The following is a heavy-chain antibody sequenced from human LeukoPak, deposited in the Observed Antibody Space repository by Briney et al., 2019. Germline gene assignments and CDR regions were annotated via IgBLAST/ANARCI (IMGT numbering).Heavy chain of an antibody. J-gene: IGHJ4*02. CDR1: GGSFSSYS. Sequence: SETLSLTCAVSGGSFSSYSWNWIRRLPGAGLEWIAEINFTGNTETGTTSYSPSLKSRVTISADTSTNQLSLHLRSATVADTGVYFCARGFSGFWEFDFWGQGTLVTVSS. CDR2: INFTGNTETGTT. D-gene: IGHD3-3*01. V-gene: IGHV4-34*01. CDR3: ARGFSGFWEFDF.